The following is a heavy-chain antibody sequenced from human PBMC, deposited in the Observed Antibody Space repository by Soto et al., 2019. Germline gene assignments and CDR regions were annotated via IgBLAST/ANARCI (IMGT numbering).Heavy chain of an antibody. CDR3: VKDKWYNNTWYLDY. D-gene: IGHD6-13*01. V-gene: IGHV3-9*01. Sequence: PGGARRLSCAASRFTFDYYAMHWVRHAPGKSLEWVASISWNSGSIGYADSVKGRFTISRYNAKSSMSLQMNSLRPEDTPLPYCVKDKWYNNTWYLDYWGQGTLVTVSS. CDR2: ISWNSGSI. J-gene: IGHJ4*02. CDR1: RFTFDYYA.